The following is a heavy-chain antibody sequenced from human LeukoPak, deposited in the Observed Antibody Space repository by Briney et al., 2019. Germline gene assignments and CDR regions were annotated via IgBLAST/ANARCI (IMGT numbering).Heavy chain of an antibody. J-gene: IGHJ3*02. CDR3: ARAGWGSYDAFDI. D-gene: IGHD7-27*01. V-gene: IGHV4-59*01. Sequence: SETLSLTXTVSGGSISSYYWSWIRQPPGKGLEWIGYIYYSGSTNYNPSLKSRVTLSVDTSKNQFSLKLSSVTAADTAVYYCARAGWGSYDAFDIWGQGTMVTVSS. CDR2: IYYSGST. CDR1: GGSISSYY.